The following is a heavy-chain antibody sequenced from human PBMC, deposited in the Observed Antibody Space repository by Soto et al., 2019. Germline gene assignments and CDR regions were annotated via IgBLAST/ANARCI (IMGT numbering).Heavy chain of an antibody. Sequence: GESLKISCKGSGYSFTSYWIVWVRQMPGKGLEWMGRIDPSDSYTNYSPSFQGHVTISADKSISTAYLQWSSLKASDTAMYYCARSHPRDSSSWYYWGQGTLVTVSS. J-gene: IGHJ4*02. V-gene: IGHV5-10-1*01. CDR2: IDPSDSYT. CDR1: GYSFTSYW. CDR3: ARSHPRDSSSWYY. D-gene: IGHD6-13*01.